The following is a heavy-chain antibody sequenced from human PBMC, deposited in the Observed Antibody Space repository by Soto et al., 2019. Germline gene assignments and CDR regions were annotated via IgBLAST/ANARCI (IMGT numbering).Heavy chain of an antibody. CDR3: AYGSGSFRNPDY. D-gene: IGHD3-10*01. Sequence: QVQLVESGGGVVQPGTSLRLSCTASGFTFSNYGMHWVRQAPDKGLEWVAIIWYDGSKTYYADSVKSRFTISRDNSRNTVYLQMNSLRAEDTAVYYCAYGSGSFRNPDYWGQGTLVTVSS. J-gene: IGHJ4*02. V-gene: IGHV3-33*01. CDR1: GFTFSNYG. CDR2: IWYDGSKT.